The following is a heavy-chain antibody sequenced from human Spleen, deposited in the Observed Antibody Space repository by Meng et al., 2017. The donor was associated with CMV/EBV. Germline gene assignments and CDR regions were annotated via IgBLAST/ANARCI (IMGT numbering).Heavy chain of an antibody. V-gene: IGHV3-21*01. CDR3: ASPYYDILTGYYKGPYFDY. CDR2: ISSSSSYI. Sequence: TFSSYSMNWGRQAPGKGLEWVSSISSSSSYIYYADSVKGRFTISRDNAKNSLYLQMNSLRAEDTAVYYCASPYYDILTGYYKGPYFDYWGQGTLVTVSS. CDR1: TFSSYS. J-gene: IGHJ4*02. D-gene: IGHD3-9*01.